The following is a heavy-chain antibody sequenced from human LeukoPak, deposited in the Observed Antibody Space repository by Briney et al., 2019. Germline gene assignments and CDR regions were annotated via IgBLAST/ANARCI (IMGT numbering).Heavy chain of an antibody. V-gene: IGHV3-21*04. Sequence: GGSLRLSCAACGFTFSSYSMNWVRQAPGKGVEWVSSISSISSYIYYADSVKGRFTISRDNAKNSLYLQMNSLRAEDTAIYYCAKVTYGSGTYGAFDSWGQGTLVTVSS. CDR3: AKVTYGSGTYGAFDS. J-gene: IGHJ4*02. D-gene: IGHD3-10*01. CDR2: ISSISSYI. CDR1: GFTFSSYS.